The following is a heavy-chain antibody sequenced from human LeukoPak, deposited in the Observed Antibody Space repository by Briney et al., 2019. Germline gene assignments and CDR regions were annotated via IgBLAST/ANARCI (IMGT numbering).Heavy chain of an antibody. CDR2: IYYSGST. CDR3: ARHGKEQWLEDPFDY. D-gene: IGHD6-19*01. V-gene: IGHV4-39*01. CDR1: GGSISSSSYY. J-gene: IGHJ4*02. Sequence: SETLSLTCTVSGGSISSSSYYWGWIRQPPGKGLEWIGSIYYSGSTYYNPSLKSRVTVSVDTSKNQFSLKLSSVTAADTAVCYCARHGKEQWLEDPFDYWGQGTLVTVSS.